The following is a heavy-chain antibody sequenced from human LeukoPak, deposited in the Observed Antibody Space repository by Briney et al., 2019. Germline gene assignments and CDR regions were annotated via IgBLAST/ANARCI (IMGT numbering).Heavy chain of an antibody. V-gene: IGHV4-39*01. J-gene: IGHJ4*02. CDR2: IYYSGNT. CDR3: ARQTGAGLFILP. Sequence: SETLSLTCAVSGGSISTSNSYWGWIRRPPGKGLEWVGSIYYSGNTYYNPSLKSRVTISVDTSKNQFSLILTSVTAADTAVYYCARQTGAGLFILPGGQGTLVTVSS. CDR1: GGSISTSNSY. D-gene: IGHD3-3*01.